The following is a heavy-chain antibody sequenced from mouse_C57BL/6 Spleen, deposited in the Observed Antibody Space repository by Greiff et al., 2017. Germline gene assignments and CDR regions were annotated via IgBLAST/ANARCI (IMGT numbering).Heavy chain of an antibody. D-gene: IGHD6-2*01. CDR2: IDPSDSYT. CDR1: GYTFTSYW. Sequence: VQLQQSGAELVMPGASVKLSCKASGYTFTSYWMHWVKQRPGQGLEWIGEIDPSDSYTNYNQKFKGKSTLTVDKSSSTAYMQLSSLTSEDSAVYYCARGESGPFAYWGQGTLVTVSA. V-gene: IGHV1-69*01. J-gene: IGHJ3*01. CDR3: ARGESGPFAY.